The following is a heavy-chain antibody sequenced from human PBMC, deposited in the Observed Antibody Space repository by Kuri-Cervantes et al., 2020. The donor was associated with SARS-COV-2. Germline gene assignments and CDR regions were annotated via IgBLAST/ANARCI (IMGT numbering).Heavy chain of an antibody. D-gene: IGHD3-3*01. CDR1: GLTFSSYW. CDR3: ARDPRNLAIFGVVIKGYYYYGMDV. CDR2: IKQDGSEK. Sequence: GGFLRLSCAASGLTFSSYWMSWVRQAPGKGLEWVANIKQDGSEKYYVDSVKGRFTISRDNAKNSLYLQMNSLRAEDTAVYYCARDPRNLAIFGVVIKGYYYYGMDVWGQGTTVTVSS. J-gene: IGHJ6*02. V-gene: IGHV3-7*05.